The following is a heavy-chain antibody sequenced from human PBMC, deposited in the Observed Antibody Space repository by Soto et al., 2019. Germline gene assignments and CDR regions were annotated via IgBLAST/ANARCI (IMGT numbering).Heavy chain of an antibody. V-gene: IGHV1-18*01. D-gene: IGHD6-13*01. CDR3: ARDFTVVNIGQGAAAGPDNWFDP. Sequence: ASVKVSCKASGYTFTSYGISWVRQAPGQGLEWMGWISAYNGNTNYAQKLQGRVTMTTDTSTSTAYMELRSLRSDDTAVYYCARDFTVVNIGQGAAAGPDNWFDPWGQGTLVPVSS. CDR1: GYTFTSYG. J-gene: IGHJ5*02. CDR2: ISAYNGNT.